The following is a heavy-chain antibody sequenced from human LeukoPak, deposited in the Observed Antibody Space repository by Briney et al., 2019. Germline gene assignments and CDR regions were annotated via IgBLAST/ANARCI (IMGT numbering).Heavy chain of an antibody. V-gene: IGHV4-59*01. D-gene: IGHD3-22*01. Sequence: SETLSLTCTVSGGSISSYYRSWIRQPPGKGLEWIGHIYSSGSTNYNPSLKSRVTISVVTSKNQFSLKLSSVTAADTAVYYCARNYDSSGYTAFGYWGRGTLVTVSS. J-gene: IGHJ4*02. CDR3: ARNYDSSGYTAFGY. CDR2: IYSSGST. CDR1: GGSISSYY.